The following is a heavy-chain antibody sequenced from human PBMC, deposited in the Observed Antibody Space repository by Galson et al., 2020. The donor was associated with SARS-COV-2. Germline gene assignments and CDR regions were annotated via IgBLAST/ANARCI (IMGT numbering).Heavy chain of an antibody. CDR2: IHYSGSS. CDR3: ATVLGDWFDP. J-gene: IGHJ5*02. CDR1: GASLSSGDYY. Sequence: SETLSLTCFVSGASLSSGDYYWSWIRPSPGKCLEWIGCIHYSGSSYYSPSLKSRASISIDMSKNHFSLRLTSVTAADTAVYYCATVLGDWFDPWGQGTRVIVSS. V-gene: IGHV4-30-4*01.